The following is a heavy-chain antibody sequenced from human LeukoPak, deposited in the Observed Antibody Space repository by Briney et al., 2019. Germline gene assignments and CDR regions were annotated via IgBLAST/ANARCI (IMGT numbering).Heavy chain of an antibody. V-gene: IGHV3-74*01. CDR1: GFNLRTYW. D-gene: IGHD5-12*01. J-gene: IGHJ4*02. CDR3: AREGRVSGYDFDC. CDR2: INGEGGRI. Sequence: PGGSLRLSCAVTGFNLRTYWIHWVRHSPGRGLEWVARINGEGGRISYADSVRGRFTISRDNAKNTLYLQMNSLRVEDTAVYYRAREGRVSGYDFDCWGQGTLVTVSS.